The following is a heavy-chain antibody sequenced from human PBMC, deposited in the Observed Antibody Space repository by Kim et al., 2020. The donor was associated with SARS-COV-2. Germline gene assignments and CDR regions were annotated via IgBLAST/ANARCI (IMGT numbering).Heavy chain of an antibody. J-gene: IGHJ5*02. CDR1: GYTFTSYD. D-gene: IGHD4-17*01. V-gene: IGHV1-8*01. Sequence: ASVKVSCKASGYTFTSYDINWVRQATGQGLEWMGWMNPNSGNTGYAQKFQGRVTMTRNTSISTAYMELSSLRSEDTAVYYCARGINDYGDYVGTWFDPWGQGTLVTVSS. CDR2: MNPNSGNT. CDR3: ARGINDYGDYVGTWFDP.